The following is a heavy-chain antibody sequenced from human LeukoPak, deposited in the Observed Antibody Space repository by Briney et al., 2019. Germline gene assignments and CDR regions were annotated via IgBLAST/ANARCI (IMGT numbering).Heavy chain of an antibody. D-gene: IGHD6-19*01. V-gene: IGHV3-30-3*01. J-gene: IGHJ4*02. CDR1: GFTFSSYA. CDR3: ASDPVGQWLSLFDY. Sequence: PGRSLRLSCAASGFTFSSYAMHWVRQAPGKGLEWVAVISYDGSNKYYADSVKGRFTISRDNSKNTLYLQMNSLRAEDTAVYYCASDPVGQWLSLFDYWGQGTLVTVSS. CDR2: ISYDGSNK.